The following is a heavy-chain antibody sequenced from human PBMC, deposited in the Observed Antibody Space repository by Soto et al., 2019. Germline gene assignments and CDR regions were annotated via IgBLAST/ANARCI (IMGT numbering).Heavy chain of an antibody. D-gene: IGHD6-6*01. Sequence: QPGGSLRLSCAASGFTFSSYAMHWVRQAPGKGLEYVSAISSNGGSTYYADSVKGRFTISRDNSKNTLYLQMGSLRAEDMAVYYCARFSSSSSPDENWGQGTLVTVSS. CDR3: ARFSSSSSPDEN. V-gene: IGHV3-64*02. CDR2: ISSNGGST. CDR1: GFTFSSYA. J-gene: IGHJ4*02.